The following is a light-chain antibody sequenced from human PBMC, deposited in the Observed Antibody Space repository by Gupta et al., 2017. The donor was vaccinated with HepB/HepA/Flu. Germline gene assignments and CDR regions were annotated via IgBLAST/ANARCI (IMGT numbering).Light chain of an antibody. J-gene: IGLJ2*01. V-gene: IGLV3-25*02. Sequence: SYELTQPPSVSVSPGQTARITCSGDALPKQYAYWYQQKPGQAPVLVIYKDSERPSGIPERFSGSSAGKTATLTTSGVQAEEEADDYCQSADSSSTYWVFGGGTKLTVL. CDR1: ALPKQY. CDR3: QSADSSSTYWV. CDR2: KDS.